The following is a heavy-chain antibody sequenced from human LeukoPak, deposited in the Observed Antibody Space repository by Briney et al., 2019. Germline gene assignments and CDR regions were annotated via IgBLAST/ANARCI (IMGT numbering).Heavy chain of an antibody. CDR2: ISSNGGGT. J-gene: IGHJ5*02. CDR3: ARSRDGSDSGYDP. CDR1: GFTFSSFA. D-gene: IGHD5-12*01. Sequence: PGGSLRLSCAASGFTFSSFAMSWVRQAPGKGLEWVSTISSNGGGTYYADSVKGRFTISRDNSKNTLYLQMNSLRAEDTAVYYCARSRDGSDSGYDPWGQGTLVTVSS. V-gene: IGHV3-23*01.